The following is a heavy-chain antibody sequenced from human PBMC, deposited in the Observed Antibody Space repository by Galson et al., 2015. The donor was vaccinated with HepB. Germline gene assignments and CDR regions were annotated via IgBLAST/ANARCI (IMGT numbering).Heavy chain of an antibody. Sequence: SVKVSCKASGYTFTSYDINWVRQATGQGLEWMGWMNPNSGNTGYAQKFQGRVTMTRNTSISTAYMELSSLRSEDTAVYYCARAFVVVPAAMSNYYYYYYMDVWGKGTTVTVSS. V-gene: IGHV1-8*01. CDR1: GYTFTSYD. J-gene: IGHJ6*03. CDR3: ARAFVVVPAAMSNYYYYYYMDV. CDR2: MNPNSGNT. D-gene: IGHD2-2*01.